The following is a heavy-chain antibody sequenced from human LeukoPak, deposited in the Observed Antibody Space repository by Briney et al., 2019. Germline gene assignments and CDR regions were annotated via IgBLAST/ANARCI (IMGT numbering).Heavy chain of an antibody. J-gene: IGHJ3*02. Sequence: PGGSLRLSCAASGFTFSNYWMSWVRQAPGKGLEWVSAISGSGGSTYYADSVKGRFTISRDNSKNTLYLQMNSLRAEDTAVYYCAKDPTRLGYCSSTSCLTFIWGQGTMVTVSS. D-gene: IGHD2-2*01. CDR1: GFTFSNYW. V-gene: IGHV3-23*01. CDR3: AKDPTRLGYCSSTSCLTFI. CDR2: ISGSGGST.